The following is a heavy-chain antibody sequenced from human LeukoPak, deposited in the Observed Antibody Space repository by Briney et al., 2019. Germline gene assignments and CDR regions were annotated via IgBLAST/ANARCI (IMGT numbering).Heavy chain of an antibody. CDR3: AIAGVVPAAYNWFDP. CDR1: GGTFSSYA. D-gene: IGHD2-2*01. J-gene: IGHJ5*02. V-gene: IGHV1-69*01. CDR2: IIPIFGTA. Sequence: GSSVKVSCKASGGTFSSYAISWVRQAPGQGLEWMGGIIPIFGTANYAQKFQGRATITADESTSTAYMELSSLRSEDTAVYYCAIAGVVPAAYNWFDPWGQGTLVTVSS.